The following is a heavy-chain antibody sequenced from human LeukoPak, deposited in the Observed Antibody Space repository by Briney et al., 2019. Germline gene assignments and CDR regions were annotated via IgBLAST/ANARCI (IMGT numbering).Heavy chain of an antibody. CDR2: FDPEDGET. CDR1: GYTLTELS. CDR3: ATAPAAQGPYYYYYMDV. Sequence: ASVKVSCKVSGYTLTELSMHWVRQAPGRGLEWMGGFDPEDGETIYAQEFQGRVTMTEDTSTDTAYMELSSLRSEDTAVYYCATAPAAQGPYYYYYMDVWGKGTTVTVSS. D-gene: IGHD2-2*01. J-gene: IGHJ6*03. V-gene: IGHV1-24*01.